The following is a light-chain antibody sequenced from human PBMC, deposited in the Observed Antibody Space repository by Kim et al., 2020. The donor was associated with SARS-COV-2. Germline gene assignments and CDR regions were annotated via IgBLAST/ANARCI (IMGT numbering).Light chain of an antibody. V-gene: IGKV3-11*01. CDR3: QHRCNWPLT. Sequence: EIVLTQSPATLSLSPGERATLSCRASQSVSSYLAWYQQKPGQAPRLLIYDASNRATGIPARFSGSGSGTDFTLTISSLEPEDFAVYYCQHRCNWPLTFGGGTKLDIK. J-gene: IGKJ4*01. CDR2: DAS. CDR1: QSVSSY.